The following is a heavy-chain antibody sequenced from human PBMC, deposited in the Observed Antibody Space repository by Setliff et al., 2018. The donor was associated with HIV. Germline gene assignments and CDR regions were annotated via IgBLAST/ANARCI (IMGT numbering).Heavy chain of an antibody. D-gene: IGHD3-3*01. CDR1: GGSFPAYY. Sequence: TLSLTCAVYGGSFPAYYWNWIRQPPGKGLEWIGEINYGGDTTYNPSLKSRVNMFIDTSKKQFSLKVASVTAADTAVYYCARHKTNYDFYAFDIWGQGTMVTVSS. J-gene: IGHJ3*02. CDR3: ARHKTNYDFYAFDI. CDR2: INYGGDT. V-gene: IGHV4-34*01.